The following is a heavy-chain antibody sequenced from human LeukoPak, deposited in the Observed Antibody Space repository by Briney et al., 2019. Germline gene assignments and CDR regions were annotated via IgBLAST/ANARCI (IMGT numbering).Heavy chain of an antibody. D-gene: IGHD5-12*01. Sequence: SETLSLTCAVYGGSFSGYYWSWIRQPPGKGLEWIGEINHSGSTNYNPSLKSRVTISVDTSKNQFSLKLSSVTAADTALYYCARATEACYFDCWGQGTLITVSS. V-gene: IGHV4-34*01. J-gene: IGHJ4*02. CDR1: GGSFSGYY. CDR3: ARATEACYFDC. CDR2: INHSGST.